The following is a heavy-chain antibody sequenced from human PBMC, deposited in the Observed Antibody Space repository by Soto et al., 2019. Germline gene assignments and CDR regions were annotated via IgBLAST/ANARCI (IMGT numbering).Heavy chain of an antibody. J-gene: IGHJ4*02. V-gene: IGHV4-39*01. CDR3: ASYASGTYPFFEQ. Sequence: SETLSLTCTVSSGSISSTIYSWDWIRQPPGKGLEWIGSIFYSGSTYYNPSLKSRVTISVDTSKNQFSLTLTSVTAADTAVYYCASYASGTYPFFEQWGRGTLVTVSS. CDR2: IFYSGST. CDR1: SGSISSTIYS. D-gene: IGHD3-10*01.